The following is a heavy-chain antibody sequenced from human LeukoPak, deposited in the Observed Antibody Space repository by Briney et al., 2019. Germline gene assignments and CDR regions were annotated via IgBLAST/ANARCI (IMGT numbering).Heavy chain of an antibody. J-gene: IGHJ4*02. CDR3: AKDKRKYDSSGYYYDY. CDR1: GFTFSSYA. D-gene: IGHD3-22*01. CDR2: ISGSGGST. V-gene: IGHV3-23*01. Sequence: PGGSLRLSCAASGFTFSSYAMSWVRQAPGKGLEWVSAISGSGGSTYYADSVKGRFTISRDNSKNTLYLQMNSLRAEDTAVYYCAKDKRKYDSSGYYYDYWGQGTLVTVSS.